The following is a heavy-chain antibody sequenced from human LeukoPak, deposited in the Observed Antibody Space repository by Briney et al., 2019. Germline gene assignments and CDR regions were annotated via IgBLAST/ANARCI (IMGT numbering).Heavy chain of an antibody. CDR2: IIPIFGTA. Sequence: SVKVSCKASGGTFSSYAISWVRQAPGQGLEWMGGIIPIFGTANYAQKFQGRVTITADESTSTAYMELSSLRSEDTAVYYCARVWCSSTSCYYYFDYWGQGTLVTVSS. D-gene: IGHD2-2*01. CDR3: ARVWCSSTSCYYYFDY. V-gene: IGHV1-69*01. J-gene: IGHJ4*02. CDR1: GGTFSSYA.